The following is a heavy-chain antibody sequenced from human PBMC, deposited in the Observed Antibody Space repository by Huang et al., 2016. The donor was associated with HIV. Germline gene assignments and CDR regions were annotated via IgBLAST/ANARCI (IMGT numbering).Heavy chain of an antibody. J-gene: IGHJ6*03. V-gene: IGHV3-49*03. CDR1: GFIFNDFA. D-gene: IGHD4-17*01. CDR2: VRSKAFGGAS. CDR3: SPSGDDYFYFYMDV. Sequence: QLVESGGDSVQSGRSLRLSCRGSGFIFNDFAITWFRQSHGKGVEGMGFVRSKAFGGASKSAPSVKDRFTVSRDEAKNVAFLQMDNLQVDDTAIYYCSPSGDDYFYFYMDVWGNGTTVIVS.